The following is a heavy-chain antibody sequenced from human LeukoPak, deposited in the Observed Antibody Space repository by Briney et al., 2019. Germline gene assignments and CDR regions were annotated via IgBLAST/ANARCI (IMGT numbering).Heavy chain of an antibody. CDR2: ISWNSGSI. Sequence: GGSLRLSCAASGFTFDDYAMHWVRQAPGEGLEWVSGISWNSGSIGYADSVKGRFTISRDNAKNSLYLQMNSLRAEDTALYYCAKGALRYSGSPIDYWGQGTLVTVSS. J-gene: IGHJ4*02. CDR3: AKGALRYSGSPIDY. CDR1: GFTFDDYA. V-gene: IGHV3-9*01. D-gene: IGHD1-26*01.